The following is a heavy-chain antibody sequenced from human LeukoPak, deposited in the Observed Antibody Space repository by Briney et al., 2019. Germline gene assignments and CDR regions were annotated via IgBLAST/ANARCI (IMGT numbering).Heavy chain of an antibody. CDR3: VRDRELTY. CDR2: IYNSGST. J-gene: IGHJ4*02. Sequence: SETLSLTCTVLDGSIGIYYWSWIRQPPGKGLEWIGYIYNSGSTNYNPSLKSRVTISADTSKNQFSLKLTSVTAADTAMYYCVRDRELTYWGQGTLVTVSS. V-gene: IGHV4-59*01. CDR1: DGSIGIYY. D-gene: IGHD5-24*01.